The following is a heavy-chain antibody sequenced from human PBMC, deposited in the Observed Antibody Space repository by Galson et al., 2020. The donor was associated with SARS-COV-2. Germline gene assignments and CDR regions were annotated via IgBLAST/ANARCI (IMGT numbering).Heavy chain of an antibody. CDR1: GFTFSSYA. CDR2: ISYDGSNK. D-gene: IGHD6-19*01. J-gene: IGHJ3*02. V-gene: IGHV3-30*04. CDR3: AKASLYSSGWDAFDI. Sequence: GESLKISCAASGFTFSSYAMHWVRQAPGKGLEWVAVISYDGSNKYYADSVKGRFTISRDNSKNTLYLQMNSLRAEDTAVYYCAKASLYSSGWDAFDIWGQGTMVTVSS.